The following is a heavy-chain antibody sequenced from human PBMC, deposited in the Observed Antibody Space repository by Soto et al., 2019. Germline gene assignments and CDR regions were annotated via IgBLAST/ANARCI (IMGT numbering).Heavy chain of an antibody. J-gene: IGHJ4*02. CDR3: ARDSSGPVRFDY. V-gene: IGHV1-18*01. D-gene: IGHD6-6*01. Sequence: ASVKVSCKASGYTFTSYGISWVRQAPGQGLEWMGWISAYNGNTNYAQKLQGRVTMTTDTSTSTAYMELRSLRSDDTDVYYGARDSSGPVRFDYWGQGTLVTVSS. CDR2: ISAYNGNT. CDR1: GYTFTSYG.